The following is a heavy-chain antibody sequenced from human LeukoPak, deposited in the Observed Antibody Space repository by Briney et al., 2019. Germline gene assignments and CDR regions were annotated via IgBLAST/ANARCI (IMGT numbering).Heavy chain of an antibody. V-gene: IGHV3-33*03. CDR1: GFTFSSYG. D-gene: IGHD2-2*01. Sequence: PGGSLRLSCAASGFTFSSYGMHWVRQAPGKGLEWVAVIWYDGSNKYYADSVKGRFTISRDNAKNSLYLQMSSLRVEDTAVYYCAPDSYCSNTRCSYFQHWGHGTLVTVSS. J-gene: IGHJ1*01. CDR3: APDSYCSNTRCSYFQH. CDR2: IWYDGSNK.